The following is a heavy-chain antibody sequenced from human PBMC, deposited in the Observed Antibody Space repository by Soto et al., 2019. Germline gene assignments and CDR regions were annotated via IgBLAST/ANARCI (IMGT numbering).Heavy chain of an antibody. V-gene: IGHV3-23*01. J-gene: IGHJ3*02. CDR3: EKAKVGAPAAFDR. D-gene: IGHD1-26*01. Sequence: GGSLRLSCAASGFSFNTFAINWVRQAPGKGLEWVSAISGSGRNTYSVDSVKGRFIISRDKSKNTVYLEMNSLRAEDTAIYYCEKAKVGAPAAFDRWGQGTMVTVSS. CDR2: ISGSGRNT. CDR1: GFSFNTFA.